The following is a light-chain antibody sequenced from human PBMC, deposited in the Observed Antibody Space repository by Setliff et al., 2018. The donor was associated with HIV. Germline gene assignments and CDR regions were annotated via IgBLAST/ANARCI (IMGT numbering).Light chain of an antibody. J-gene: IGLJ1*01. CDR3: SSYTSSSTLPDV. V-gene: IGLV2-14*03. Sequence: QSALTQPASVSGSPGQSITIPCTGASSDVGGYNYVSWYQQHPGKAPKLMIYDVTNRPSGISNRFSGSKSGNTASLTISGLQAEDEADYYCSSYTSSSTLPDVFGTGTKGTV. CDR2: DVT. CDR1: SSDVGGYNY.